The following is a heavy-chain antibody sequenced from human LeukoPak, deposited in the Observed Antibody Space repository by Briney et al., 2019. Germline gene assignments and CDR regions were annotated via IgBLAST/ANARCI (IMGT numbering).Heavy chain of an antibody. V-gene: IGHV2-70*11. D-gene: IGHD3-10*01. Sequence: SGPALVKPTPTLTLTCTFSGFSLRTRGMCVSWIRQPPGKALEWLARIDWDDDKYYSTPLKTRLTISKDTSKNQVVLTMTNMDPVDTATYYCARIRTPYGSGSYYNFDWGQGTLVTVSS. CDR2: IDWDDDK. CDR1: GFSLRTRGMC. CDR3: ARIRTPYGSGSYYNFD. J-gene: IGHJ4*02.